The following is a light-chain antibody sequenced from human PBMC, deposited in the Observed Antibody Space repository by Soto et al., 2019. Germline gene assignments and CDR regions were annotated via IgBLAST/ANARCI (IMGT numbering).Light chain of an antibody. CDR1: SSNIGAGYD. J-gene: IGLJ3*02. Sequence: QSVLTQPPSVSGAPGQRVTISCTGSSSNIGAGYDVHWYQQLPGTAPKLLIYGNSNRPSGVPDQFSGSKSGTSASLAITGLQVEDEADYYCQSYDSSLSGWVFGGGTKLTVL. CDR3: QSYDSSLSGWV. V-gene: IGLV1-40*01. CDR2: GNS.